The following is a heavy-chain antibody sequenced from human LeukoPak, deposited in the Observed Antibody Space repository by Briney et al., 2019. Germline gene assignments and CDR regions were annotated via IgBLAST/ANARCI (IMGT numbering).Heavy chain of an antibody. V-gene: IGHV3-11*01. CDR2: ISSSGSTI. D-gene: IGHD3-22*01. Sequence: GGSLRLSCAASGFTFSDYYMSWIRQAPGKGLEWVSYISSSGSTIYYADSVKGRFTISRDNAKNSLYLQMNSLRAEDTAVYYCARDGAPDYYDSSGSAFDFWGQGTMVTVSS. J-gene: IGHJ3*01. CDR1: GFTFSDYY. CDR3: ARDGAPDYYDSSGSAFDF.